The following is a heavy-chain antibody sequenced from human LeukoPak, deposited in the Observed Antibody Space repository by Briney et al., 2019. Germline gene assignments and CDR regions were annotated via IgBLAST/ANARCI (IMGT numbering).Heavy chain of an antibody. CDR3: ARVSPHIVVVVAATRGDYFDY. D-gene: IGHD2-15*01. CDR1: GGSISSYY. V-gene: IGHV4-4*07. CDR2: IYTSGST. Sequence: SETLSLTCTVSGGSISSYYWSWLRQPAGKGLEWTGRIYTSGSTNYNPSLKSRVTMSVDTSKNQFSLKLSSVTAADTAVYYCARVSPHIVVVVAATRGDYFDYWGQGTLVTVSS. J-gene: IGHJ4*02.